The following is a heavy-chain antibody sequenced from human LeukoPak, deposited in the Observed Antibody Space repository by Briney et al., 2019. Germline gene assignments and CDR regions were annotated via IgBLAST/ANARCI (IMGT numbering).Heavy chain of an antibody. CDR1: GGSISSYY. J-gene: IGHJ4*02. CDR2: IYYSGST. CDR3: ARASDCSGAACFDY. V-gene: IGHV4-59*01. D-gene: IGHD2-15*01. Sequence: SETLSLTCTVSGGSISSYYWSWIRQPPGKGLEWIGYIYYSGSTNYNPSLKSRVTISVDTSKNQFSLKLSSVTAADTAVYYCARASDCSGAACFDYWGQGTLVTVSS.